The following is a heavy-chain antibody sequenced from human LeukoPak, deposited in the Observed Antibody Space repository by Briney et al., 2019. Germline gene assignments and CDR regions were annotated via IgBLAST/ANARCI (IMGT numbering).Heavy chain of an antibody. D-gene: IGHD2-15*01. V-gene: IGHV4-34*01. CDR2: INHSGST. CDR1: GGSFSGYY. CDR3: ASLVNCSGGSCYSAYFDY. J-gene: IGHJ4*02. Sequence: PSETLSLTCAVYGGSFSGYYWSWIRQPPGKGLEWIGEINHSGSTNYNPSLKSRVTISVDTSKNQFSLKLSSVTAADTAVYYCASLVNCSGGSCYSAYFDYWGQGTLVTVSS.